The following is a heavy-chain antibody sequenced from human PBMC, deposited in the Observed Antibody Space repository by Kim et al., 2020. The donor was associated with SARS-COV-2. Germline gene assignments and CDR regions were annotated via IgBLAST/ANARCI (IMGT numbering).Heavy chain of an antibody. D-gene: IGHD1-20*01. CDR2: ISYDGSNK. Sequence: GGSLRLSCAASGFTFSSYGMHWVRQAPGKGLEWVAVISYDGSNKYYADSVKGRFTISRDNSKNTLYLQMNSLRAEDTAVYYCAKDRRITGTPEYWGQGTLVTVSS. J-gene: IGHJ4*02. CDR1: GFTFSSYG. V-gene: IGHV3-30*18. CDR3: AKDRRITGTPEY.